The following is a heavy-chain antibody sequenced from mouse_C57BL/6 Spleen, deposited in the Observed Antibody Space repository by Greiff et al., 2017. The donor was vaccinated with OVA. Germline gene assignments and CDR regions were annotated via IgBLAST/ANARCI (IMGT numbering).Heavy chain of an antibody. V-gene: IGHV1-80*01. CDR1: GYAFSSYW. CDR2: IYPGDGDT. J-gene: IGHJ1*03. CDR3: ARSDMIVTGRYFDV. Sequence: QVQLQQSGAELVKPGASVKISCKASGYAFSSYWMNWVKQRPGKGLEWIGQIYPGDGDTNYNGKFKGKATLTADKSSSTTYMQLSSLTSEDSAVYFCARSDMIVTGRYFDVWGTGTTVTVSS. D-gene: IGHD2-3*01.